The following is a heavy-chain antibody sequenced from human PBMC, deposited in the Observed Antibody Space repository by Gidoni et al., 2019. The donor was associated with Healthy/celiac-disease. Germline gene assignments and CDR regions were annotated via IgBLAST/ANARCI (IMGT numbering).Heavy chain of an antibody. J-gene: IGHJ3*02. V-gene: IGHV3-23*01. CDR2: ISGSGGST. Sequence: EVQLLESGGGLVQPGGSLRLSCAASGFTFSSYAMSWVRQAPGKGLEWVSAISGSGGSTYYADSVKGRFTISRDNSKNTLYLQMNSLRAEDTAVYYCAATNWGRRAFDIWGQGTMVTVSS. CDR1: GFTFSSYA. D-gene: IGHD7-27*01. CDR3: AATNWGRRAFDI.